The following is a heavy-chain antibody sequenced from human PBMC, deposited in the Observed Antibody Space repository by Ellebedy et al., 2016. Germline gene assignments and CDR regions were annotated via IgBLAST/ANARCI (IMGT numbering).Heavy chain of an antibody. CDR3: ARAPLRFLEWLLPDY. CDR2: INAGNGNT. D-gene: IGHD3-3*01. J-gene: IGHJ4*02. V-gene: IGHV1-3*01. Sequence: ASVKVSCKASGYTFTSYAMHWVRQAPGQRLEWMGWINAGNGNTNYAQKLQGRVTITRDTSASTAYMELSSLRSEDTAVYYCARAPLRFLEWLLPDYWGQGTLVTVSS. CDR1: GYTFTSYA.